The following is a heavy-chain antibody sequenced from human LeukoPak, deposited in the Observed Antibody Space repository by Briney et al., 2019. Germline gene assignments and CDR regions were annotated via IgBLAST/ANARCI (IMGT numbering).Heavy chain of an antibody. CDR1: GYTFTNYA. V-gene: IGHV1-3*03. CDR2: INTGNGNT. J-gene: IGHJ4*02. Sequence: ASVKVSCKASGYTFTNYAMHWVRQAPGQRLEWMGWINTGNGNTKYSQGFQGRVTITRDTSANTAYMELSSLRSEDMAVYYCARAVKYRSGPLTDLLPYYFDHWGQGTLVTVSS. D-gene: IGHD6-19*01. CDR3: ARAVKYRSGPLTDLLPYYFDH.